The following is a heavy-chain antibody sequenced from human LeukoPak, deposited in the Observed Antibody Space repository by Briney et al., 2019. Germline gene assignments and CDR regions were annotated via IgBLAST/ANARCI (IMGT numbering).Heavy chain of an antibody. CDR2: IYPGDSDT. Sequence: GESLKISCKGSEYSFTNYWIGWVRQMPGKGLEWMGIIYPGDSDTRYSPSFQGQVTTSADKSNSTSYLQWSSLKASDTAMYYCARVGRWYFDSSGYHQQHNWFDPWGQGTLVTVSS. V-gene: IGHV5-51*01. J-gene: IGHJ5*02. CDR3: ARVGRWYFDSSGYHQQHNWFDP. D-gene: IGHD3-22*01. CDR1: EYSFTNYW.